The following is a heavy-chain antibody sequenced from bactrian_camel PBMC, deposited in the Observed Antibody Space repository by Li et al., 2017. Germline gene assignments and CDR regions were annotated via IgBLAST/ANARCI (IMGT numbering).Heavy chain of an antibody. J-gene: IGHJ4*01. V-gene: IGHV3S31*01. CDR2: IYGGGELT. CDR1: GSTYNSNC. CDR3: AADLPRAVRYSGSWCPLKAYAY. D-gene: IGHD3*01. Sequence: DVQLVESGGGSVQAGGSLRLSCAAVGSTYNSNCMGWFRRAPGKEREGVAAIYGGGELTSYPDTVKGRFTISKDTTKNTLYLQMNSLKPDDSAMYFCAADLPRAVRYSGSWCPLKAYAYWGQGTQVTVS.